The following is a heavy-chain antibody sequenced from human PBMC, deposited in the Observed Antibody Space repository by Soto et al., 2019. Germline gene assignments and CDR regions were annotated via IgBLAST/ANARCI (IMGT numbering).Heavy chain of an antibody. J-gene: IGHJ4*02. CDR1: GDSINNYY. Sequence: SETLSLTCTVSGDSINNYYWSWIRQPPGKRLEWIGYIYYTGSTTYNPSLESRVTMSVDTSKNQFSLKLSSVNAADKAVYYCAKYRRTEAEGFTLDYWGRGTLVTVSS. D-gene: IGHD6-13*01. CDR3: AKYRRTEAEGFTLDY. V-gene: IGHV4-59*01. CDR2: IYYTGST.